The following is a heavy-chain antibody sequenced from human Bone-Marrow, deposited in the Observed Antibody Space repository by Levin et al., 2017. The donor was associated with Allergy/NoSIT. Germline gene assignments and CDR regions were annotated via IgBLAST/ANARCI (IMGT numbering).Heavy chain of an antibody. Sequence: PGGSLRLSCAASGFTFSSYGMHWVRQAPGKGLEWVAVIWYDGSNKYYADSVKGRFTISRDNSKNTLYLQMNSLRAEDTAVYDCARDGDAVTYYYGMDVWGQGTTVTVSS. D-gene: IGHD4-17*01. V-gene: IGHV3-33*01. CDR2: IWYDGSNK. CDR3: ARDGDAVTYYYGMDV. J-gene: IGHJ6*02. CDR1: GFTFSSYG.